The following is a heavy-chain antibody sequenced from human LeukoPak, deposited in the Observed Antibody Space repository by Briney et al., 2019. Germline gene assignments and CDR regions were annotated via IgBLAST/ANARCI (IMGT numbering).Heavy chain of an antibody. CDR3: ARDYGGSSPFDY. CDR2: ISSSSIYR. V-gene: IGHV3-21*01. J-gene: IGHJ4*02. D-gene: IGHD4-23*01. Sequence: GGSLRLSCAGSGFTFNTYSMNWVRQAPGKGLEWVSSISSSSIYRYYADSVKGRFTISRDNAKNSVYLQMNSLRAEDTAVYYCARDYGGSSPFDYWGQGTLVTVSS. CDR1: GFTFNTYS.